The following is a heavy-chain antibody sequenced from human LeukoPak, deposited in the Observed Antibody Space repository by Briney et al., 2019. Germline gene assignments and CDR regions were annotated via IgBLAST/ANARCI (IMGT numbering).Heavy chain of an antibody. CDR1: GFTFSTYW. Sequence: GGSLRLSCAASGFTFSTYWMQWVLQAPGKGLLWVSHINGDGSSTTYADSVKGRFTISRDNAKNTLYLQMNSLRAEDTAVYYCVRDNYGVDYWGQGTLVTVSS. J-gene: IGHJ4*02. D-gene: IGHD4-17*01. V-gene: IGHV3-74*01. CDR3: VRDNYGVDY. CDR2: INGDGSST.